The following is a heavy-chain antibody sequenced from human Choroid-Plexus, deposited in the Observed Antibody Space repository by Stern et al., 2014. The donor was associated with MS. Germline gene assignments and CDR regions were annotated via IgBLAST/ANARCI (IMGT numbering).Heavy chain of an antibody. Sequence: VQLLESGGGVVQPGRPLRLSCVASGFTFGSCAMHWVRQAPGKGLEGVAGVSYDGSNKYYADSVKGRFTISRDNSQNTLYMQMSSLRPEDTAVYFCAKDRQYLTYFFDHWGKGSLVTVSS. V-gene: IGHV3-30*18. D-gene: IGHD2/OR15-2a*01. J-gene: IGHJ5*02. CDR3: AKDRQYLTYFFDH. CDR1: GFTFGSCA. CDR2: VSYDGSNK.